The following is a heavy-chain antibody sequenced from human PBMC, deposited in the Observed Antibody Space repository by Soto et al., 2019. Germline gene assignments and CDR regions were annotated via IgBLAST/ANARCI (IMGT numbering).Heavy chain of an antibody. CDR3: VGGQFYFDY. V-gene: IGHV3-30*03. Sequence: QVQLVESGGGVVQPGRSLRLSCAASGFPFTSYGMHWVREGPGKGLEWLAVISYDGTNKFYAYSVKGRFTISRDNSKNALYLQMNRLRPEDTALYYCVGGQFYFDYRGHGTLVIVSS. CDR1: GFPFTSYG. J-gene: IGHJ4*01. CDR2: ISYDGTNK. D-gene: IGHD3-16*01.